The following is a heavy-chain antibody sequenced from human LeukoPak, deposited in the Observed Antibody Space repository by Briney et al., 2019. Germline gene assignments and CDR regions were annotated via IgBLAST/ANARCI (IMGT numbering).Heavy chain of an antibody. CDR1: GFTFRDYA. J-gene: IGHJ4*02. D-gene: IGHD6-19*01. CDR2: TSGGGINT. V-gene: IGHV3-23*01. CDR3: AKGGWSSYFDF. Sequence: PGGSLRLSCAASGFTFRDYAMTWVRQTPGKGLQWVSTTSGGGINTYYADSVMGRFTISRDNFKNTLYLQMNSLRAEDTAVYYCAKGGWSSYFDFWGQGTLVTVSS.